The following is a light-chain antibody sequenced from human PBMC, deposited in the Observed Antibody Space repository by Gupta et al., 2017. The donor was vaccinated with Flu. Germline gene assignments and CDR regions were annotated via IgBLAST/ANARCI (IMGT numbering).Light chain of an antibody. V-gene: IGKV1-17*01. CDR1: QGIRNA. CDR2: GAT. Sequence: DIQMTQSPPSLSASVGDRVTITCRASQGIRNALAWYQQKSGKAPKRLIYGATSLQSGVPSRFSGSGSGTDFTLTISRLQPGDFATYYCLHNDSYPLSVGGGTKVEIK. J-gene: IGKJ4*01. CDR3: LHNDSYPLS.